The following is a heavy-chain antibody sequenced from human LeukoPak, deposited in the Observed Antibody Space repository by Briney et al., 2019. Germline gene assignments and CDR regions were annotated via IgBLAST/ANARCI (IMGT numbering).Heavy chain of an antibody. J-gene: IGHJ4*02. CDR3: ARRTAKGSYYDTHHFDY. CDR2: IYYSGST. V-gene: IGHV4-59*08. CDR1: GGSISSYY. D-gene: IGHD3-22*01. Sequence: PSETLSLTCTVSGGSISSYYWSWIRQPPGKGLEWIGYIYYSGSTNYNPSLKSRVTISVDTSKNQFSLKLSSVTAADTAVYYCARRTAKGSYYDTHHFDYWGQGTLVTVSS.